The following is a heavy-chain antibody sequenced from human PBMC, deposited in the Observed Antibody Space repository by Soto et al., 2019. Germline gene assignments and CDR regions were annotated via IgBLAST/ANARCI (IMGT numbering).Heavy chain of an antibody. Sequence: GSLRLSCLVSGXTFSDYDMHWVRQEAGKALEWVGAIGTTGETYSPESMEGRFTISRENVKNSLYLQISRLRAGDTAVYFCARARSGWYAAMDFWGRGTLVTVSS. D-gene: IGHD6-13*01. CDR3: ARARSGWYAAMDF. J-gene: IGHJ4*02. CDR1: GXTFSDYD. V-gene: IGHV3-13*01. CDR2: IGTTGET.